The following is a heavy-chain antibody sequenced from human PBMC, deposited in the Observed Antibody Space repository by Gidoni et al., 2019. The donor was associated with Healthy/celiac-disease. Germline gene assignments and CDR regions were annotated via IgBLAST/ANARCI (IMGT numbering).Heavy chain of an antibody. CDR3: ARRGYDSSGYLPFDY. J-gene: IGHJ4*02. CDR1: GYSFSTYW. V-gene: IGHV5-51*03. D-gene: IGHD3-22*01. Sequence: EVQLVQSGAEVTKPGESLKISCKGSGYSFSTYWIGWVRQMPGKGLEWMGIIYPGDADTQDSPALQGQVPLSADKSISTAYLQWRSLKASDSAMYYCARRGYDSSGYLPFDYWGQGTLVTVSS. CDR2: IYPGDADT.